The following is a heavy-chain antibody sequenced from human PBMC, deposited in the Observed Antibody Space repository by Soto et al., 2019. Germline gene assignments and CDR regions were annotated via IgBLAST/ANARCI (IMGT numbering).Heavy chain of an antibody. J-gene: IGHJ6*04. D-gene: IGHD3-3*01. V-gene: IGHV3-33*01. CDR1: GFTFSIYG. CDR3: ARDGSLYTIFGVVPPTDV. CDR2: IWYDGSNK. Sequence: PGGSLRLSCAASGFTFSIYGMHWVRQAPGKGLEWVAVIWYDGSNKYYADSVKGRFAISRDNSKNTLYLQMNSLRAEDTAVYYCARDGSLYTIFGVVPPTDVWGKGTTVTVAS.